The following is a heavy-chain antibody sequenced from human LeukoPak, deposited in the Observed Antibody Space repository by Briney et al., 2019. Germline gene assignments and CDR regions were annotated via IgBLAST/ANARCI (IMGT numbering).Heavy chain of an antibody. J-gene: IGHJ6*02. V-gene: IGHV4-34*01. Sequence: SSETLSLTCAVYGGSFSGYYWSWIRQPPGKGLQWIGEINHSGSTNYNPSLKSRVTISVDTSKNQFSLKLSSVTAADTAVYYCARGVFRIGVPPRMDVCGQGTTVTVSS. CDR1: GGSFSGYY. D-gene: IGHD3-10*01. CDR2: INHSGST. CDR3: ARGVFRIGVPPRMDV.